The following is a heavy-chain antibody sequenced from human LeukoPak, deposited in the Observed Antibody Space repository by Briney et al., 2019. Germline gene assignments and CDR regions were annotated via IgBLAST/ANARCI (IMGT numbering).Heavy chain of an antibody. D-gene: IGHD6-25*01. Sequence: GGSLRLSCAASGFTFSSYAMSWVRQAPGKGLERVSVISGNGGSTYYADSVKGRFTISRDNSKNTLYLQVNSLRAEDTAIYYCAKVFYSSDAVGRVDVWGQGTTVTVSS. CDR3: AKVFYSSDAVGRVDV. V-gene: IGHV3-23*01. CDR2: ISGNGGST. J-gene: IGHJ6*02. CDR1: GFTFSSYA.